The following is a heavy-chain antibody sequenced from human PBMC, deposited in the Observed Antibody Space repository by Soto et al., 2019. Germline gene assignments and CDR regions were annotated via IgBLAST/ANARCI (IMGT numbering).Heavy chain of an antibody. D-gene: IGHD4-17*01. V-gene: IGHV5-51*01. J-gene: IGHJ6*02. CDR1: VYSFTNYW. Sequence: GESRKISCKGSVYSFTNYWIGWVRQMPGKGLEWMGIIYPSDSDTRYSPSFQGQVTISADKSISTAYLQWSSLKASDTAMYYCARHDTVTRNYGMDVWGQGTTVTVSS. CDR3: ARHDTVTRNYGMDV. CDR2: IYPSDSDT.